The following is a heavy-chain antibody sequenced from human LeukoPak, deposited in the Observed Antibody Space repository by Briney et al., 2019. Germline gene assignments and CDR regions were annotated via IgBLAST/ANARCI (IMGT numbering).Heavy chain of an antibody. D-gene: IGHD3-10*01. CDR2: IHYSGST. V-gene: IGHV4-39*01. CDR3: ARHESWFGELPGIDY. J-gene: IGHJ4*02. Sequence: SETLSLTCTVSGGSISSRDYYWGWIRQPPGKGLEWIGSIHYSGSTYYNPSLKSRVTMSVDTSKNQFSLNLSSVTAADTAVYFCARHESWFGELPGIDYWGQGTLVTVSS. CDR1: GGSISSRDYY.